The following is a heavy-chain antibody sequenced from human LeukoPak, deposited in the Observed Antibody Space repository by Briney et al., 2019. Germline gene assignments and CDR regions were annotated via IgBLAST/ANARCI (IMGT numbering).Heavy chain of an antibody. J-gene: IGHJ3*02. V-gene: IGHV3-23*01. Sequence: PGGSLRLSCAASRFSFSSYAMSWVRQAPGKGLGWVSAISGSGGSTYYADSVKGRFTISRDNSKNTLYLQMNSLRAEDTAVYYCAKFGGGYDSDDAFDIWGQGTMVTVSS. CDR3: AKFGGGYDSDDAFDI. CDR2: ISGSGGST. D-gene: IGHD5-12*01. CDR1: RFSFSSYA.